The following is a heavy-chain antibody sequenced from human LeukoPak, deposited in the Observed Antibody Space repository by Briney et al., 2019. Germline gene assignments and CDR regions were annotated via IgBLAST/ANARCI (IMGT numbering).Heavy chain of an antibody. CDR1: GFTFSSYG. V-gene: IGHV3-33*01. CDR2: IWYDGSNK. Sequence: PGGSLRLSCAASGFTFSSYGMHWVRQAPGKGLEWVAVIWYDGSNKYYADSVKGRFTISRDNSKNTLYLQMNSLRAEDTAVYYCASKYNWFDPWGQGTLVTVSS. J-gene: IGHJ5*02. CDR3: ASKYNWFDP.